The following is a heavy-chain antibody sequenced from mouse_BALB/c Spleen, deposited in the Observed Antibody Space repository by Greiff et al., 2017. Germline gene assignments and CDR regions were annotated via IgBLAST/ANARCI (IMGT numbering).Heavy chain of an antibody. CDR1: GYTFTDYA. V-gene: IGHV1S137*01. J-gene: IGHJ4*01. Sequence: QVQLQQSGAELVRPGVSVKISCKGSGYTFTDYAMHWVKQSHAKSLAWIGVISTYYGDASYNQKFQGQATMTVDNSSSTAYMELARLTSEDSAIYYCARSEGKRAMDDWGQGSAVTVSS. CDR3: ARSEGKRAMDD. CDR2: ISTYYGDA. D-gene: IGHD2-1*01.